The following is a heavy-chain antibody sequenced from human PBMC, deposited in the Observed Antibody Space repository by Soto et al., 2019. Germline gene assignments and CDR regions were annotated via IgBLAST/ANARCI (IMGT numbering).Heavy chain of an antibody. Sequence: QVQLVQSGAEVKKPGSSVKVSCKASGGTFSSYAISWVRQAPGQGLEWMGGIIPIFGTANYAQKFQGRVTITANESTSKAYMELRSLRYDDTAVYYCARGIRHRNHDAFDIWGQGTMVTVSS. CDR3: ARGIRHRNHDAFDI. CDR2: IIPIFGTA. V-gene: IGHV1-69*01. CDR1: GGTFSSYA. J-gene: IGHJ3*02.